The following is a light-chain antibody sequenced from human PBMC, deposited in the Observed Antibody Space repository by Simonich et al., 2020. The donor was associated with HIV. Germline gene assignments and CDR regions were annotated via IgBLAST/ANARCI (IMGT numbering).Light chain of an antibody. J-gene: IGLJ3*02. Sequence: GKAPKFMIYDVSKRTSGVPDRLSVSKSGKTASLTVSGLQAEAVPGYYCSSYVGINKIAGVFGGGTKLTVL. V-gene: IGLV2-8*01. CDR2: DVS. CDR3: SSYVGINKIAGV.